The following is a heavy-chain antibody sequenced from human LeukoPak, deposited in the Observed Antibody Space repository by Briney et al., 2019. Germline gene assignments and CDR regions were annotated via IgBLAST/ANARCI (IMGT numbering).Heavy chain of an antibody. CDR1: GFNFGNYW. D-gene: IGHD5-24*01. J-gene: IGHJ1*01. V-gene: IGHV5-51*01. CDR2: IYPGDSDT. Sequence: GESLKISCRGSGFNFGNYWIGWVRQMPGKGLEWMGIIYPGDSDTRYSPSFQGRVTMSVDKSNSTAYLQWSTLRASDTAMYYCARRGGYNSRYLEDWGQGTLVTVSS. CDR3: ARRGGYNSRYLED.